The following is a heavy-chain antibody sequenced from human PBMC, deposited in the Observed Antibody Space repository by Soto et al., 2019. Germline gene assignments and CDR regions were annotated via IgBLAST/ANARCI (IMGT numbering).Heavy chain of an antibody. CDR3: AKDDGSGSYYTHFDY. D-gene: IGHD3-10*01. Sequence: PGGSLRLSCAASGFTFSSYGMHWVRQAPGKGLEWVAVISYDGSNKYYADSVKGRFTISRDNSKNTLYLQMNSLRAEDTAVYYCAKDDGSGSYYTHFDYWGQGTLVTVSS. CDR1: GFTFSSYG. V-gene: IGHV3-30*18. J-gene: IGHJ4*02. CDR2: ISYDGSNK.